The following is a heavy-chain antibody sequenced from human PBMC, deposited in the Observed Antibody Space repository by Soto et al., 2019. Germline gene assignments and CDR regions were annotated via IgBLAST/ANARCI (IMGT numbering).Heavy chain of an antibody. CDR2: VTADGGT. CDR1: GFTVSSHA. Sequence: EVQVLESGGGLVQPGGSLRLSCEGSGFTVSSHAMTWIRQAPGKGPEWVSTVTADGGTYYADSVKGRFAMSRDTSEKTFYLQMTSGGAENTAVYYCAQHVSCRGGGFQYAALAIGAKGTLVTVSS. D-gene: IGHD2-15*01. V-gene: IGHV3-23*01. J-gene: IGHJ3*02. CDR3: AQHVSCRGGGFQYAALAI.